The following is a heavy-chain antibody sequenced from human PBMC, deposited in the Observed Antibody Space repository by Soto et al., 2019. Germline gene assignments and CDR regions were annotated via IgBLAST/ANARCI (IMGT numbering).Heavy chain of an antibody. V-gene: IGHV4-39*01. CDR3: ARHLVAAVNYYYMDV. J-gene: IGHJ6*03. CDR1: GGSNSSSSYY. Sequence: PSETLSLTCTASGGSNSSSSYYWGWIRQPTGKGLEWIGSIYYSGSTYYNPSLKSRVTISGDTSKNLFSLKLSSVTAADTAVYFCARHLVAAVNYYYMDVWGKGTTVTVSS. CDR2: IYYSGST. D-gene: IGHD1-26*01.